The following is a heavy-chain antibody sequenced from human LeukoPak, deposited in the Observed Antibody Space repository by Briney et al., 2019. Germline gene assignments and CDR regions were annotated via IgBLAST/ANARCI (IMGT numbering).Heavy chain of an antibody. V-gene: IGHV3-48*03. J-gene: IGHJ4*02. CDR2: ISSSVSTI. Sequence: GGSLRLSCAASGFTFSSYEMNWVRQAPGKGLEWVSYISSSVSTIYYADSVKGRFTISRDNAKNSLYLQMNSLRAEDTAVYYCARDRRDHYDSSGPFDYWGQGTLVIVSS. CDR3: ARDRRDHYDSSGPFDY. CDR1: GFTFSSYE. D-gene: IGHD3-22*01.